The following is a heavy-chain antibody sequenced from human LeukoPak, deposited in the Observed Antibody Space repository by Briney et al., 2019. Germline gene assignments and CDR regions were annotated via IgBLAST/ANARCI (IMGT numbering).Heavy chain of an antibody. CDR1: GYTFTSYA. J-gene: IGHJ5*02. CDR2: INTNTGNP. D-gene: IGHD6-13*01. V-gene: IGHV7-4-1*02. CDR3: ARSPSSSWYGEGWFDP. Sequence: GASVKVSCKASGYTFTSYAMNWVRQAPGQGLEWMGWINTNTGNPTYAQGFTGRFVFSLDTSVSTAYLQISSLKAEDTAVYYCARSPSSSWYGEGWFDPWGQGTLVTVSS.